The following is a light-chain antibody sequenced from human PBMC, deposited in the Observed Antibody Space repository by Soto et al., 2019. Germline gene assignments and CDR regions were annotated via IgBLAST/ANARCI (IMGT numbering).Light chain of an antibody. Sequence: EIVLTQSPGTLSLSPGERATLSCRASQSFNNNNLAWYQQKPGQAPRLYIYGASTRATGIPDRFSGSGSGTDVTLTISRLEPEDFAVYYCQQYGSTPLTFGGGTKVEIK. V-gene: IGKV3-20*01. CDR3: QQYGSTPLT. CDR1: QSFNNNN. CDR2: GAS. J-gene: IGKJ4*01.